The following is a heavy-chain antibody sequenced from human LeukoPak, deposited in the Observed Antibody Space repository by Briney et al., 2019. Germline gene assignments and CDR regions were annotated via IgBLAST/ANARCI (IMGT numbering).Heavy chain of an antibody. V-gene: IGHV4-59*01. J-gene: IGHJ3*02. Sequence: SETLSLTCTVSGGSISSYYWSWIRQPPGKGLEWIGYIYYSGSTNYNPSLKSRVTISVDTPKNQFSLKLSSVTAADTAVYYCARGYYGSGSYSKQDAFDIWGQGTMVTVSS. D-gene: IGHD3-10*01. CDR1: GGSISSYY. CDR3: ARGYYGSGSYSKQDAFDI. CDR2: IYYSGST.